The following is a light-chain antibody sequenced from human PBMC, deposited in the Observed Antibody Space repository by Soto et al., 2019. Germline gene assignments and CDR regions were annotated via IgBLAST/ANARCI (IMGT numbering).Light chain of an antibody. CDR1: SSDVGGFDF. Sequence: QSVLTQPPSASGSPGQSVTISCTGTSSDVGGFDFVSWYQQHPGKAPKFLIYEVTKRPSGVPDRFSGSKSGNTASLTVSGLQAEDEADYYCTSYVGLRVIFGGGTKLTVL. CDR2: EVT. J-gene: IGLJ2*01. CDR3: TSYVGLRVI. V-gene: IGLV2-8*01.